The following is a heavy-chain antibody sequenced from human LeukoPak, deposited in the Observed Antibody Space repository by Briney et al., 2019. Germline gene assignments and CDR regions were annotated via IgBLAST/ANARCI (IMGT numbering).Heavy chain of an antibody. CDR3: ARVPLWFGKTIFDY. D-gene: IGHD3-10*01. J-gene: IGHJ4*02. CDR1: GLTFSSYW. CDR2: IKQDGSEK. V-gene: IGHV3-7*03. Sequence: GSLRLSCAASGLTFSSYWMSWVRQAPGKGLEWVANIKQDGSEKYYVDSVKGRFTISRDNAKNSLYLQMNSLRAEDTAVYYCARVPLWFGKTIFDYWGQGTLVTVSS.